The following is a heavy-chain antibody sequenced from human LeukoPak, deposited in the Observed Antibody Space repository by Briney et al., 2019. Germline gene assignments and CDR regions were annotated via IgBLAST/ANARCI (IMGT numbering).Heavy chain of an antibody. CDR1: GFMFSSYA. V-gene: IGHV3-23*01. CDR2: ISGSGGST. D-gene: IGHD3-10*01. J-gene: IGHJ4*02. Sequence: GGSLRLSCAASGFMFSSYAMSWVRQAPGKGLEWASAISGSGGSTYYADSVKGRFTISRDNSKNTLYLQMNSLRAEDTAVYYCAKDLMGSGSYYNLFDYWGQGTLVTVSS. CDR3: AKDLMGSGSYYNLFDY.